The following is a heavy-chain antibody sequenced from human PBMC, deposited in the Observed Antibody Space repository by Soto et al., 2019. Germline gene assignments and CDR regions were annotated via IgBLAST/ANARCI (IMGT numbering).Heavy chain of an antibody. V-gene: IGHV1-18*01. CDR1: GYTFTSYG. CDR2: INAYNGNT. J-gene: IGHJ5*02. Sequence: QVQLVQSGAEVKKPGASVKVSCKASGYTFTSYGISWVRQAPGQGLEWMGWINAYNGNTNYAQKPQGRVTMNTDTYTKTDYMAQRSLSADDTPVYYCEKVLPPFDPWGQGTLVTVSS. CDR3: EKVLPPFDP.